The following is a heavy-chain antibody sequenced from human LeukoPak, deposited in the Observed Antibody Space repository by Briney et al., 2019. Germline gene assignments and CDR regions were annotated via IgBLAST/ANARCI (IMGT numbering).Heavy chain of an antibody. J-gene: IGHJ4*02. CDR1: GFTFSSYG. CDR3: ARGYSSGWYEGLDY. D-gene: IGHD6-19*01. Sequence: GRSLRLSCAASGFTFSSYGMHWVRQAPGKGLEWVAVISYDGSNKYYADSVKGRFTISRDNSKNTLYLQMNSLRAEDTAVYYCARGYSSGWYEGLDYWGQGTLVTVSS. CDR2: ISYDGSNK. V-gene: IGHV3-30*03.